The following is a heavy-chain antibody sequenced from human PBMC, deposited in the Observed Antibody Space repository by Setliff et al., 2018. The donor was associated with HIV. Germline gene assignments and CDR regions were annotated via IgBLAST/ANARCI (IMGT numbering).Heavy chain of an antibody. V-gene: IGHV3-48*01. CDR3: ARAGVVEGYYYYYYMDV. CDR1: GFTFDSYS. CDR2: ISGLGGGTI. J-gene: IGHJ6*03. Sequence: GSLRFSCATSGFTFDSYSIIWVRQAPGKGLEWVSYISGLGGGTIYYADSVRGRFTISRDDAEKSVYLQMNSLRAEDTAVYYCARAGVVEGYYYYYYMDVWGKGTTVTVSS. D-gene: IGHD2-15*01.